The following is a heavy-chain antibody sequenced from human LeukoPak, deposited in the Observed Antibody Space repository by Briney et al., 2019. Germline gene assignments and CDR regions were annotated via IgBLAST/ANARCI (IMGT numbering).Heavy chain of an antibody. CDR2: IYYSRST. J-gene: IGHJ6*02. Sequence: PSETLSLTCTVSGGSISSSSYYWGWIRQPPGKGLEWIGSIYYSRSTYYNPSLKSRVTISVDTSKNQFSLKLSSVTAADTAVYYCARTPKMYSSSDWDYYGMDVWGQGTTVTVSS. CDR3: ARTPKMYSSSDWDYYGMDV. CDR1: GGSISSSSYY. D-gene: IGHD6-6*01. V-gene: IGHV4-39*01.